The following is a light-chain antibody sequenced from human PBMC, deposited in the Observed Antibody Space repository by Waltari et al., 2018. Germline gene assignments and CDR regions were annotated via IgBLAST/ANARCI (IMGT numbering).Light chain of an antibody. CDR1: QSISTF. CDR3: QQNYLTPGVI. J-gene: IGKJ3*01. Sequence: DIQMTQSPSSLSTSVGDRVTLTCRASQSISTFLNWYQQKPGKAPKLLIFAASTLQTGVPSRFSGSGSGTEFTLTINDLQSEDFATYFCQQNYLTPGVIFGPGTTVD. CDR2: AAS. V-gene: IGKV1-39*01.